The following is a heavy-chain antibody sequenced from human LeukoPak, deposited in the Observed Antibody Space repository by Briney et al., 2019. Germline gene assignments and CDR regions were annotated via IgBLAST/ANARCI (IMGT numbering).Heavy chain of an antibody. CDR1: GFTFSSYW. V-gene: IGHV3-7*01. Sequence: GGSLRLSCAASGFTFSSYWMNWVRQAPGKGLEWVANIKQDGSEKYYVDSVKGRFTISRDNAKNSLYLQMNSLRAEDTAVYYCARADYYGSGSFDYWGQGTLVTVSS. CDR3: ARADYYGSGSFDY. D-gene: IGHD3-10*01. CDR2: IKQDGSEK. J-gene: IGHJ4*02.